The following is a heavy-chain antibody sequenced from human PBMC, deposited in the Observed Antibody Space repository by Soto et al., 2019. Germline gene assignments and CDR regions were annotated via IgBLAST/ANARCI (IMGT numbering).Heavy chain of an antibody. Sequence: TLSLTCTVSGGSISSGGYYWSWIRQHPGKGLEWIGYIYYSGSTYYNPSLKSRVTISVDTSKNQFSLKLSSVTAADTAVYYCARATVVVPAAMEYYYYYGMDVWGQGTTVTVSS. CDR3: ARATVVVPAAMEYYYYYGMDV. J-gene: IGHJ6*02. CDR1: GGSISSGGYY. V-gene: IGHV4-31*03. CDR2: IYYSGST. D-gene: IGHD2-2*01.